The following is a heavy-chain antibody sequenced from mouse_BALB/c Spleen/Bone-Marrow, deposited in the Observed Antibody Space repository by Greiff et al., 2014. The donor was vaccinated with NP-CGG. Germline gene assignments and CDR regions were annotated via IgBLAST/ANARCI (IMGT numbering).Heavy chain of an antibody. Sequence: QVQLQQPGPELVKPGASVKMSCKASGYTFTSYFIHWVKQRPGQGLEWIGWIYPGDGSTKYNEKFKVKTTLTADKSSSTAYMFLSSLTSEDSAIYFCAYYRYDEYFGVWGAGTTVTVSS. CDR3: AYYRYDEYFGV. J-gene: IGHJ1*01. D-gene: IGHD2-14*01. CDR2: IYPGDGST. CDR1: GYTFTSYF. V-gene: IGHV1S56*01.